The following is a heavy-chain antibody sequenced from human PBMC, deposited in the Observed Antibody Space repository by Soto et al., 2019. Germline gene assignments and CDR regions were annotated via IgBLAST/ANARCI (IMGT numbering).Heavy chain of an antibody. V-gene: IGHV3-30*18. D-gene: IGHD1-26*01. CDR1: GFTFSSYG. Sequence: PGGSLRLSCAASGFTFSSYGMHWVRQAPGKGLEWVAVISYDGSNKYYADSVKGRFTISRDNSKNTLYLQMNSLRAEDTAVYYCAKEGGSYLDYYYYYGMDVWGQGTTVTAP. CDR3: AKEGGSYLDYYYYYGMDV. CDR2: ISYDGSNK. J-gene: IGHJ6*02.